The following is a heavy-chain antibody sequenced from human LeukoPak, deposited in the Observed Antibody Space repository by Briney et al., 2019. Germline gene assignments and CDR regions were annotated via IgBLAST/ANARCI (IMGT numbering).Heavy chain of an antibody. CDR1: GFTFSSYA. CDR3: AKYSGCDCADY. V-gene: IGHV3-23*01. CDR2: ISGSGGST. Sequence: PGGSLRLPCAASGFTFSSYAMSWVRQAPGEGLEWVSAISGSGGSTYYADSLEGRFTISRDNSKNPLSLQMNSLRAEDTAVYYGAKYSGCDCADYWGQGTLVTVSS. J-gene: IGHJ4*02. D-gene: IGHD5-12*01.